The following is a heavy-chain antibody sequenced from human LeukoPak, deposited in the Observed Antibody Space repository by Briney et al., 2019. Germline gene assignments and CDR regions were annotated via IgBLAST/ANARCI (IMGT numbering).Heavy chain of an antibody. D-gene: IGHD5-24*01. CDR1: GYTFTSYG. V-gene: IGHV1-69*13. Sequence: SVKVSCKASGYTFTSYGISWVRQAPGQGLEWMGGIIPIFGTANYAQKFQGRVTITADESTSTAYMELSSLRSDDTAVYYCARDQRLEMATMKFDYWGQGTLVTVSS. CDR2: IIPIFGTA. CDR3: ARDQRLEMATMKFDY. J-gene: IGHJ4*02.